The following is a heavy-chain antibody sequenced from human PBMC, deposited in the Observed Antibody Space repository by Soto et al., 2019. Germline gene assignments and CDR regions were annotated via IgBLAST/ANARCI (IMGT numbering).Heavy chain of an antibody. Sequence: ASVKIFCKDSGYNFTSYGISWVRQAPGQGLEWMGWISAYNGNTNYAQKLLGRVTMTTDTSTSTAHMELRSMKSADSAVYCRARSARGGGEIWGQGTMVTVSS. CDR3: ARSARGGGEI. J-gene: IGHJ3*02. CDR2: ISAYNGNT. V-gene: IGHV1-18*04. CDR1: GYNFTSYG. D-gene: IGHD3-16*01.